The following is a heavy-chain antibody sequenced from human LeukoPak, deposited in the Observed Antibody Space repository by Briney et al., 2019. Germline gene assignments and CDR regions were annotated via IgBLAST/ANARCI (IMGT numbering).Heavy chain of an antibody. CDR1: GFTFSSYA. V-gene: IGHV3-23*01. Sequence: GGSLRLSCAASGFTFSSYAMSWVRQAPGKGLEWVSAISGSGGSTYYADSVKGRFTISRDNSKNTLYLQTNSLRAEDTAVYYCAKCRIVSYSGSFYFDYWGQGTLVTVSS. CDR2: ISGSGGST. CDR3: AKCRIVSYSGSFYFDY. J-gene: IGHJ4*02. D-gene: IGHD1-26*01.